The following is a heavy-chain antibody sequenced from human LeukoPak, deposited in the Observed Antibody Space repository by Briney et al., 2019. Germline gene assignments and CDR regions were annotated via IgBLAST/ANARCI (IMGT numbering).Heavy chain of an antibody. V-gene: IGHV1-24*01. J-gene: IGHJ3*02. CDR1: GYTLTELS. CDR3: ATAKYSSGWYGAFDI. D-gene: IGHD6-19*01. Sequence: ASVKVSCKVSGYTLTELSMHWVRQAPGKGLEWMGGFDPEDGETIYAQKLQGRVTMTEDTSTDTAYMELSSLRSEDAAVYYCATAKYSSGWYGAFDIWGQGTMVTVSS. CDR2: FDPEDGET.